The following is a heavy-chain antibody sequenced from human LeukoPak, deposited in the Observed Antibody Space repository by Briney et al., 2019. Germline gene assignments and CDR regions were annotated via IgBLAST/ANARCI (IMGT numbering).Heavy chain of an antibody. Sequence: GGPLRLSCAASGFTFSSYSMNWVRQAPGKGLEWVSSISSSSSYIYYADSVKGRFTISRDNAKNSLYLQMNSLRAEDTAVYYCARDPMAGTGRYFQHWGQGTLVTVSS. V-gene: IGHV3-21*01. CDR3: ARDPMAGTGRYFQH. CDR2: ISSSSSYI. D-gene: IGHD6-19*01. J-gene: IGHJ1*01. CDR1: GFTFSSYS.